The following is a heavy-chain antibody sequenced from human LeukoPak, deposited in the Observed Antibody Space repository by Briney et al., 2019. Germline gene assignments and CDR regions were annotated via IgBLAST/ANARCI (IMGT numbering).Heavy chain of an antibody. CDR3: AKDPTGSYYDFWSGSG. Sequence: PGGSLRLSCAASGFTFSDYYMSWIRQAPGKGLEWVSYISSSGSTIYYADSVKGRFTISRDNSKNTLYLQMNSLRAEDTAVYYCAKDPTGSYYDFWSGSGWGQGTLVTVSS. D-gene: IGHD3-3*01. J-gene: IGHJ4*02. CDR1: GFTFSDYY. V-gene: IGHV3-11*04. CDR2: ISSSGSTI.